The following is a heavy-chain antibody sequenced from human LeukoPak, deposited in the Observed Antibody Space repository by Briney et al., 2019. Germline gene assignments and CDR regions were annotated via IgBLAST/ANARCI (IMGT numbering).Heavy chain of an antibody. V-gene: IGHV4-38-2*01. CDR3: ARGGARSREGYNSELDN. CDR1: GVFISSGHH. D-gene: IGHD5-24*01. J-gene: IGHJ4*02. Sequence: SETLSLTCAVEGVFISSGHHWGWIRQPPGKGLEWIGTVCHGVTYYDPSLKSRVSISADTSKNLFSLNLSSVTAADTAVYYCARGGARSREGYNSELDNWGQGTLVTVSS. CDR2: VCHGVT.